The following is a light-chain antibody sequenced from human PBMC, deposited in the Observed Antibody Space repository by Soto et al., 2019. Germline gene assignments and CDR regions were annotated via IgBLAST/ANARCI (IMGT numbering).Light chain of an antibody. CDR3: QQYGDSRLT. V-gene: IGKV3-20*01. CDR2: GAF. CDR1: QSVSTTF. J-gene: IGKJ4*01. Sequence: EIVLTQSPATLSVSPGETATLSCRASQSVSTTFLSWYQQKPGQAPRLLIYGAFTRAAGIPDRFSGSGSGTDFTLTISRLEPEDFAVYFCQQYGDSRLTFGGGTKVEI.